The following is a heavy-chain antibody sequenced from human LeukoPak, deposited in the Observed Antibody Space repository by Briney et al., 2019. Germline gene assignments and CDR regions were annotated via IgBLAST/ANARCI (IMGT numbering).Heavy chain of an antibody. V-gene: IGHV4-59*01. J-gene: IGHJ4*02. Sequence: SETLSLTCTVSGDSISGYYWGWIRQPPGKGLEWIGYVYHTGHTHYSPSLKSRVTVSLDTSRNQVSLILSSVTAADTAVYYCARHRFGHLFDYWGQGTLVFVSS. CDR1: GDSISGYY. D-gene: IGHD3-16*01. CDR3: ARHRFGHLFDY. CDR2: VYHTGHT.